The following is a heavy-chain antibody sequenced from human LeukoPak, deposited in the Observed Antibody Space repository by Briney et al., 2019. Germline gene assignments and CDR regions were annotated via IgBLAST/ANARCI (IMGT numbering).Heavy chain of an antibody. Sequence: SETLSLTCTVSGGSISSSSYYWGWIRQPPGQGLEWIGSIYYSGSTYYNPSLKSRVTISVDTSKNQFSLKLSSVTAADTAVYYCARHDGYYYDSSGYYNYWGQGTLVTVSS. CDR2: IYYSGST. V-gene: IGHV4-39*01. D-gene: IGHD3-22*01. CDR1: GGSISSSSYY. CDR3: ARHDGYYYDSSGYYNY. J-gene: IGHJ4*02.